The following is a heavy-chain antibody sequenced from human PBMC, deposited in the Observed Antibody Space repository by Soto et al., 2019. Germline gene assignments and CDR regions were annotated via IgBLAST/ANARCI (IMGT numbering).Heavy chain of an antibody. CDR3: ARDFTDSSGPTLGMGV. J-gene: IGHJ6*02. Sequence: QVQLQESGPGLVKPSQTLSLTCTVSGGSISSGGYYWSWIRQHPGKGLEWIGYIYYSGSTYYNPSRKSRVTKSVDTSKEQFSLKLSSVTAADTAVYYCARDFTDSSGPTLGMGVWGQGTTVTVSS. CDR2: IYYSGST. D-gene: IGHD6-19*01. CDR1: GGSISSGGYY. V-gene: IGHV4-31*03.